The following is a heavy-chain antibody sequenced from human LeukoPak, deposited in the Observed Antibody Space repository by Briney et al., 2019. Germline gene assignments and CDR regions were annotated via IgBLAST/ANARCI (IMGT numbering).Heavy chain of an antibody. CDR1: GGTFSSYA. CDR2: IIPIFGTA. CDR3: AKEGQRYSSSWYMIYFDY. Sequence: SVKVSCKASGGTFSSYAISWVRQAPGQGLEWMGGIIPIFGTANYAQKFQGRVTITADESTSTAYMELSSLRSEDTAVYYCAKEGQRYSSSWYMIYFDYWGQGTLVTVSS. V-gene: IGHV1-69*13. J-gene: IGHJ4*02. D-gene: IGHD6-13*01.